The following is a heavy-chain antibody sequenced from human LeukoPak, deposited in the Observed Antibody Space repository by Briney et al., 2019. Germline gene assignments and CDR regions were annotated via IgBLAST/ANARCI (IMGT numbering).Heavy chain of an antibody. CDR2: IIPILGIA. Sequence: SVKVSCKASGGTFSSYAISWVRQAPGQGLEWMGRIIPILGIANYAQKFQGRVTITADKSTSTVYMELSSLRSEDTAVYYCARSPIAAGAFDYWGQGTLVTVSS. V-gene: IGHV1-69*04. CDR1: GGTFSSYA. CDR3: ARSPIAAGAFDY. D-gene: IGHD6-13*01. J-gene: IGHJ4*02.